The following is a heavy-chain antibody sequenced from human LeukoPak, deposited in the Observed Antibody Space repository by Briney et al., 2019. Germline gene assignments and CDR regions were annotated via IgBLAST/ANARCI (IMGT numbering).Heavy chain of an antibody. J-gene: IGHJ4*02. CDR1: GGSISSSSYY. D-gene: IGHD2-21*02. CDR2: IYYSGST. V-gene: IGHV4-39*01. Sequence: SETLSLTCTVSGGSISSSSYYWGWIRQPPGKGLEWIGSIYYSGSTYCNPSLKSRVTISVDTSKNQFSLKLSSVTAADTAVYYCARRLCGGDCYSTFSYWGQGTLVTVSS. CDR3: ARRLCGGDCYSTFSY.